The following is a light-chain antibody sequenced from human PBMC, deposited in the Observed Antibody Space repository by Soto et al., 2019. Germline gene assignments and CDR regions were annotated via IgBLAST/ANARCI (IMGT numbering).Light chain of an antibody. CDR1: SGHSCYA. J-gene: IGLJ2*01. Sequence: QSVLTQSPSASASLGASVKLTCTLSSGHSCYAIAWHQQQPEKGPRYLMKLNSDGSHSKGDGIPDRFSGSSSGAERYLTISSLQSEDEADYYCQTWGTGIQVFGGGTKLTVL. CDR3: QTWGTGIQV. V-gene: IGLV4-69*01. CDR2: LNSDGSH.